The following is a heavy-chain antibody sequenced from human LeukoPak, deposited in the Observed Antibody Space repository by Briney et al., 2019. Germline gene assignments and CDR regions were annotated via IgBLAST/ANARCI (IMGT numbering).Heavy chain of an antibody. Sequence: ASVKLSCKASGYTFTGYNIHWARQAPGPGLKWMGWINPNGGVTNYPQKFQGRVTLTRDTSITTAYMDLSRLTSDDTAVYYCVRDVHNWNDDYWGQGTLVTVSS. V-gene: IGHV1-2*02. D-gene: IGHD1-1*01. CDR2: INPNGGVT. J-gene: IGHJ4*02. CDR3: VRDVHNWNDDY. CDR1: GYTFTGYN.